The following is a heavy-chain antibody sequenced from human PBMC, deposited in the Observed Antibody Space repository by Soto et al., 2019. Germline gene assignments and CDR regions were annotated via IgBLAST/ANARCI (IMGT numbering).Heavy chain of an antibody. CDR1: GFTFIGYS. CDR3: AKNWGDY. V-gene: IGHV3-21*01. J-gene: IGHJ4*02. D-gene: IGHD7-27*01. Sequence: EVQLVESGGGLVKPGGSLRLSCAASGFTFIGYSMNWVRQAPGKGLEWVSSISSGGTYIYYADSVKGRFTISRDNTKNSLFLHMTGLRAEDTAVYYCAKNWGDYWGQGTLVTVSS. CDR2: ISSGGTYI.